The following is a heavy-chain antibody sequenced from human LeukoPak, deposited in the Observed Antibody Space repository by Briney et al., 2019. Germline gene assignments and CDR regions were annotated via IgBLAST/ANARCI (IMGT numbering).Heavy chain of an antibody. V-gene: IGHV4-31*03. J-gene: IGHJ3*02. D-gene: IGHD6-13*01. CDR1: GASLIDNNYC. CDR3: ARSPTTAAGGPYGTFDI. Sequence: SETLSLTCSGSGASLIDNNYCSSWIRQHPRTGLEWMGFTYYSGSTYYSPALESRVSISLHTSKKQLSLKIYSVTAADTALYYCARSPTTAAGGPYGTFDIWGQGTVVTVSS. CDR2: TYYSGST.